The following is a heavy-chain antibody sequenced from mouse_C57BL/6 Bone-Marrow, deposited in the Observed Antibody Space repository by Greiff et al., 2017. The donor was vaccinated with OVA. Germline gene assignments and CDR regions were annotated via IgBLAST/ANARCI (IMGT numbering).Heavy chain of an antibody. CDR1: GYTFTSYG. Sequence: VQLKQSGAELARPGASVKLSCKASGYTFTSYGISWVKQRTGQGLEWIGEIYPRSGNTYYNEKFKGKATLTADKSSSTAYMELRSLTSEDSAVYFCARSYYGSRGTWFAYWGQGTLVTVSA. J-gene: IGHJ3*01. D-gene: IGHD1-1*01. V-gene: IGHV1-81*01. CDR2: IYPRSGNT. CDR3: ARSYYGSRGTWFAY.